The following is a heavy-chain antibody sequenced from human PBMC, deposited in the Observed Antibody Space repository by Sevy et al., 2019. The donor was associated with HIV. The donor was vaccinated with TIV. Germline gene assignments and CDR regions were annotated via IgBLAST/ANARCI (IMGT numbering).Heavy chain of an antibody. CDR3: ARAYCSGGRCYSLAY. Sequence: ASVKVSCKVSGCTFTTYRITWVRQAPGQGLEWMGWISPHNGDTNYGQNFQGRVTMITDTSTSTAYMELRSLRSDDTAVYFCARAYCSGGRCYSLAYWGQGTLVTVSS. J-gene: IGHJ4*02. CDR1: GCTFTTYR. V-gene: IGHV1-18*01. D-gene: IGHD2-15*01. CDR2: ISPHNGDT.